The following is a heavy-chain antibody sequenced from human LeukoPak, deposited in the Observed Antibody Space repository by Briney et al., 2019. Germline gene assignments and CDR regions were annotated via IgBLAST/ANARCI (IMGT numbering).Heavy chain of an antibody. D-gene: IGHD3-16*01. CDR3: AKGLWGAYYYGMDV. CDR1: GFTFSNYA. CDR2: ISGSGATT. J-gene: IGHJ6*02. Sequence: GGSLRLSCAASGFTFSNYAMSWDRQAPGKGLEWVSVISGSGATTDHADSVMGRFTISRDNSKNTLYLQLDSLRADDTAVYFCAKGLWGAYYYGMDVWGQGTTVTVSS. V-gene: IGHV3-23*01.